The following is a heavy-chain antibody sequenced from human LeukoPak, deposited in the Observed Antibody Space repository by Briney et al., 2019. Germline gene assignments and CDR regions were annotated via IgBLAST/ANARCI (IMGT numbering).Heavy chain of an antibody. D-gene: IGHD6-13*01. CDR2: IYTSGST. V-gene: IGHV4-4*07. CDR1: GGSTSSYY. Sequence: SETLSFTCTVSGGSTSSYYWSWIRQPAGKGLEWIGRIYTSGSTNYNPSLKSRVTISVDKSKNQFSLKLSSVTAADTAVYYCARERGYSSSWTDYYYYMDVWGKGTPVAVSS. J-gene: IGHJ6*03. CDR3: ARERGYSSSWTDYYYYMDV.